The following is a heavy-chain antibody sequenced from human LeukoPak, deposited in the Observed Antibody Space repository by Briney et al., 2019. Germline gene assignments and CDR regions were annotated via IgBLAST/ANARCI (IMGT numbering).Heavy chain of an antibody. CDR1: GFTFDDYA. Sequence: PGGSLRLSCAASGFTFDDYAMHWVRQAPGKGLVWVSRINSDGSSTSYADSVKGRFTISRDNAKNTLYLQMNSLRAEDTAVYYCAREPMVRDLFDYWGQGTLVTVSS. J-gene: IGHJ4*02. CDR2: INSDGSST. V-gene: IGHV3-74*01. D-gene: IGHD3-10*01. CDR3: AREPMVRDLFDY.